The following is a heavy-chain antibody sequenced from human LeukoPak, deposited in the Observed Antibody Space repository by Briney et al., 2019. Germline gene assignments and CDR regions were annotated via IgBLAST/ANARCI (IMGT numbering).Heavy chain of an antibody. J-gene: IGHJ4*02. Sequence: GGSLRLSCAASGFTFSSYAMSWVRQAPGKGLEWVSAISGSGGSTYYADSVKGRFTISRDNSKNTLYLQMNSPRAEDTAVYYCAKHPTERIYGDYAANSYFDYWGQGTLVTVSS. D-gene: IGHD4-17*01. V-gene: IGHV3-23*01. CDR3: AKHPTERIYGDYAANSYFDY. CDR2: ISGSGGST. CDR1: GFTFSSYA.